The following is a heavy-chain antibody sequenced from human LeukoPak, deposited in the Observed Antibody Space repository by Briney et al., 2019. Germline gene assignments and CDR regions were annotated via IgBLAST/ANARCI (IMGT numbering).Heavy chain of an antibody. J-gene: IGHJ4*02. CDR1: GFTFSNAW. CDR3: TAGTGRSDFDY. V-gene: IGHV3-15*01. D-gene: IGHD3/OR15-3a*01. Sequence: EPAGTLRLSCAASGFTFSNAWMSWVRQAPGRGLEWVGRIKRKGNDGTIDYAAPVKGRLSISRDDLKNTLYLQMNSLKSEDTAVYYCTAGTGRSDFDYWGQGILVTFSS. CDR2: IKRKGNDGTI.